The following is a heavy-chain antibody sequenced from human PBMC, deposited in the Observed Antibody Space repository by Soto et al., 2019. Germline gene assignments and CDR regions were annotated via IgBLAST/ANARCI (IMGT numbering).Heavy chain of an antibody. Sequence: LLQLRETLSLTCTVSGGSISSYYWSWIRQPPGKGLEWIGYIYYSGSTNYNPSLKSRVTISVDTSKNQFSLKLSSVTAADTAVYYCARHRYGSGSYYTGSNWFDPWGQGTLVTVSS. CDR1: GGSISSYY. J-gene: IGHJ5*02. CDR2: IYYSGST. CDR3: ARHRYGSGSYYTGSNWFDP. D-gene: IGHD3-10*01. V-gene: IGHV4-59*08.